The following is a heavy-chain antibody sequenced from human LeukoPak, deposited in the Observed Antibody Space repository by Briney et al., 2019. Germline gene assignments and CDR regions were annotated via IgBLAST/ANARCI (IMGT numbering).Heavy chain of an antibody. Sequence: ASVKVSCKASGYTLTGYYMHWVRQAPGQGLEWMGWINPNSGGTNYAQKFQGRVTMTRDTSISTTYMDLSRLRSDDTAVYYCARDYYDSSGYYSNWFDPWGQGTLVTVSS. CDR3: ARDYYDSSGYYSNWFDP. V-gene: IGHV1-2*02. CDR1: GYTLTGYY. J-gene: IGHJ5*02. D-gene: IGHD3-22*01. CDR2: INPNSGGT.